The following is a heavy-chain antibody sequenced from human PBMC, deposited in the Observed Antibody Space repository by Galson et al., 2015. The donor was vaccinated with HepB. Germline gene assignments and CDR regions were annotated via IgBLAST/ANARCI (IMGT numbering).Heavy chain of an antibody. CDR1: GGSTSSNPYY. CDR3: ARHVGESGSYGMDV. D-gene: IGHD2-15*01. CDR2: LYYTGTT. J-gene: IGHJ6*02. V-gene: IGHV4-39*01. Sequence: LSLTCAVFGGSTSSNPYYWSWIRQPPGRGLEWIGSLYYTGTTYYNPSLPSRVPISLDTSKNHFSLKLRSVTAADTAVYYCARHVGESGSYGMDVWGQGTTVSVSS.